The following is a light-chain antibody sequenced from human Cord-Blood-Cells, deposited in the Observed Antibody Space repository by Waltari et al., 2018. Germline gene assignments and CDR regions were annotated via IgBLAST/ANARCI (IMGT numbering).Light chain of an antibody. J-gene: IGKJ5*01. CDR3: QQRSNWPPPIT. CDR2: DAS. V-gene: IGKV3-11*01. CDR1: QSVSSY. Sequence: EIVLTQSPATLSLSPGERATLSCRASQSVSSYLAWYQQKPGQAPRLLIYDASNRATGIPARFSGSGSGTDFTLTFSSLEPEDFAVYYCQQRSNWPPPITFGQGTRLEIK.